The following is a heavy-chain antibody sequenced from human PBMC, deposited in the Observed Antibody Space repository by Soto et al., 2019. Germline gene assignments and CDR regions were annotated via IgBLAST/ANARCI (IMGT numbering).Heavy chain of an antibody. CDR1: GFTFDYYW. V-gene: IGHV3-74*01. Sequence: GSLRLSCAASGFTFDYYWMNWFRQAPGKGLVWVSRIHSDGTSTTYADSVKGRFTISRDNAKNTLSLQMNSLRAEDTAVYYCARGDRGAFDLWGQGTVVTVSS. CDR3: ARGDRGAFDL. CDR2: IHSDGTST. J-gene: IGHJ3*01. D-gene: IGHD1-26*01.